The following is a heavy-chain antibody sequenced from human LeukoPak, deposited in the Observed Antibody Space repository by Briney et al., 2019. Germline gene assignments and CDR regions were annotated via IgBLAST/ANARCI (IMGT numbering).Heavy chain of an antibody. V-gene: IGHV1-18*01. J-gene: IGHJ4*02. CDR1: GYTFTSYG. Sequence: ASVKVSCKSSGYTFTSYGIIWVRQAPGQGLEWMGWIIAYNGNTNYAQKLQGRVTMTTDTSTSTAYMELRSLRSDDTAVYYCARVRGYYDSSGPRDYWGQGTLVTVSS. CDR3: ARVRGYYDSSGPRDY. CDR2: IIAYNGNT. D-gene: IGHD3-22*01.